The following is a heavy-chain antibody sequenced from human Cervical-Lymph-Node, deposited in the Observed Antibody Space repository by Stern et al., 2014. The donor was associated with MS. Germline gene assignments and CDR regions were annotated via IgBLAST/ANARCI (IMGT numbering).Heavy chain of an antibody. CDR1: GYNFINYW. Sequence: EVPLVESGAELKKPGESLKISCKTSGYNFINYWIAWVRQVPGKGLEWIGIIYPGDSDIRYSPSFQGHVTISVDKSITTAYLQWNSLKASDTAVYFCARWSVACDSWGQGALITVSS. V-gene: IGHV5-51*03. CDR3: ARWSVACDS. J-gene: IGHJ4*02. CDR2: IYPGDSDI. D-gene: IGHD2-21*01.